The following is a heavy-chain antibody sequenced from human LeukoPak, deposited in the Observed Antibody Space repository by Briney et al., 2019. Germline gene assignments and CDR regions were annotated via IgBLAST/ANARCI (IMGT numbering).Heavy chain of an antibody. V-gene: IGHV1-2*02. CDR1: GYSFTDYF. Sequence: GASVKVSCKTSGYSFTDYFIHWVRQAPGQGLEWMGWINPNSGGTNYVQKFQGRVTMTRDTSISTAYMELTSLTSDDTAVYFCARGGGGLAYWGPGTLVTVSS. CDR2: INPNSGGT. D-gene: IGHD2-15*01. J-gene: IGHJ4*02. CDR3: ARGGGGLAY.